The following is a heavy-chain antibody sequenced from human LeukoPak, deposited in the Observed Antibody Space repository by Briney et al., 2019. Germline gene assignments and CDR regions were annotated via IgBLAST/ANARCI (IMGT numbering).Heavy chain of an antibody. D-gene: IGHD5-18*01. CDR3: ARGRKQLKFGSRFDP. Sequence: ASVKVSCKASGYTFTSYYMHWVRQAPGQGLEWMGIINPSGGSTSYAQKFQGRVTMTRDTSTSTVYMELSSLRSEDTAVYYCARGRKQLKFGSRFDPLGQGNLVTVSS. CDR1: GYTFTSYY. CDR2: INPSGGST. J-gene: IGHJ5*02. V-gene: IGHV1-46*01.